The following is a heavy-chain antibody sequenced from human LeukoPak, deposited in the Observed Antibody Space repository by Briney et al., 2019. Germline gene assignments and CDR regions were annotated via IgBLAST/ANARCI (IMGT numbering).Heavy chain of an antibody. CDR2: IWYDGSNK. V-gene: IGHV3-30*02. D-gene: IGHD6-13*01. Sequence: QAGGSLRLSCAASGFIFSSYAMHWVRQAPGKGLEWVAFIWYDGSNKYHVDPVKGRFTISRDNSKNTLSLQMNSLRAEDTAVYYCAKDQGSTWYVDYWGQGTLVTVSS. CDR1: GFIFSSYA. CDR3: AKDQGSTWYVDY. J-gene: IGHJ4*02.